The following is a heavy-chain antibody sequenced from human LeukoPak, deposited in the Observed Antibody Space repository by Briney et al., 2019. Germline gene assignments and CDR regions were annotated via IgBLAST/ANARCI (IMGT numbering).Heavy chain of an antibody. V-gene: IGHV3-74*01. Sequence: GGSLRLSCAPSGFIFSNYWMHWVRQAPGKGLEWVSRIKTDGSYTNHADSVKGRFTISRDNAKNTLYLQMNSLRAEDTAVYFCAREDGGFDNWGQGTLVTVSS. CDR1: GFIFSNYW. CDR3: AREDGGFDN. J-gene: IGHJ4*02. CDR2: IKTDGSYT.